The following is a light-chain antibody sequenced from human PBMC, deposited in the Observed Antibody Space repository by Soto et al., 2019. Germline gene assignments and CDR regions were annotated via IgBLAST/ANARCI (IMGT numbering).Light chain of an antibody. V-gene: IGLV2-14*01. J-gene: IGLJ1*01. CDR2: EVS. CDR3: SSYSSTSTPV. CDR1: SSDVGNYNY. Sequence: QSVLTQPASVSGSAGQSITISCIGTSSDVGNYNYVSWYQHHPGKAPKLMIYEVSNRPSGVSNRFSGSKSGNTASLTISGLQAEDEADYYCSSYSSTSTPVFGTGTKVTVL.